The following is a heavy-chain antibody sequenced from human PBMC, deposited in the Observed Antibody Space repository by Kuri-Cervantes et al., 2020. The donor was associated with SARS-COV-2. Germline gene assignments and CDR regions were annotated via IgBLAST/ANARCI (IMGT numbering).Heavy chain of an antibody. CDR2: IYESGDT. V-gene: IGHV4-39*07. CDR1: GASISSSTYY. D-gene: IGHD3-16*02. CDR3: ARGANYDYVWGSYRYGPKIRKPFDY. Sequence: SETLSLTCTVSGASISSSTYYWGWIRQSPGKGLEWLGSIYESGDTYYSSSLKSRLSLSVDTSKNQFSLKLSSVTAADTAVYYCARGANYDYVWGSYRYGPKIRKPFDYWGQGTLVTVSS. J-gene: IGHJ4*02.